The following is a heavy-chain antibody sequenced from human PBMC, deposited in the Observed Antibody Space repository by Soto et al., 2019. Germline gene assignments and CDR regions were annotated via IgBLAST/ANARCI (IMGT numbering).Heavy chain of an antibody. J-gene: IGHJ3*02. CDR2: ISYDGSNK. D-gene: IGHD6-6*01. CDR1: GFTFSSYG. Sequence: HPGGSLRLSCAASGFTFSSYGMHWVRQAPGKGLEWVAVISYDGSNKYYADSVKGRFTISRDNSKNTLYLQMNSLRAEDTAVYYCASTPPIDSSSSEDDAFDIWGQGTMVTVSS. V-gene: IGHV3-30*03. CDR3: ASTPPIDSSSSEDDAFDI.